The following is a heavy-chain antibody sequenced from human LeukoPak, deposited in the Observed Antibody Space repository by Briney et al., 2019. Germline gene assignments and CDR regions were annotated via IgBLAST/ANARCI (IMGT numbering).Heavy chain of an antibody. J-gene: IGHJ4*02. Sequence: VASVKVSCKASGGTFSSYAISWVRQAPGQGLEWMGGIIPIFGTANYAQEFQGRVTITADESTSTAYMELSSLRSEDTAVYYCARENPYYYDSSGSTALLDYWGQGTLVTVSS. V-gene: IGHV1-69*13. D-gene: IGHD3-22*01. CDR1: GGTFSSYA. CDR3: ARENPYYYDSSGSTALLDY. CDR2: IIPIFGTA.